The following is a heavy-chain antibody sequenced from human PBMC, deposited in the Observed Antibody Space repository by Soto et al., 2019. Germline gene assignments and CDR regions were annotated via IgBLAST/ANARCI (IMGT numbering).Heavy chain of an antibody. CDR2: INPNSGGT. D-gene: IGHD3-22*01. J-gene: IGHJ4*02. CDR3: AIQRGYYDSSGYYLSY. CDR1: GYTLTGYY. V-gene: IGHV1-2*04. Sequence: GASVKVSCKASGYTLTGYYMHWVRQAPGQGLEWMGWINPNSGGTNYAQKFQGWVTMTRDTSISTAYMELSRLRSDDTAVYYCAIQRGYYDSSGYYLSYWGQGTLVTVSS.